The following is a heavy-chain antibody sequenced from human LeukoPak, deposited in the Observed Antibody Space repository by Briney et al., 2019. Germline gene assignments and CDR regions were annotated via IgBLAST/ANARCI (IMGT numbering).Heavy chain of an antibody. CDR3: AKVQFNWGPIDY. J-gene: IGHJ4*02. CDR2: IDGSGDKT. CDR1: GFTFSNFA. V-gene: IGHV3-23*01. D-gene: IGHD7-27*01. Sequence: GGSLRLSCAASGFTFSNFAIRWVRQVPGKGLEWVSSIDGSGDKTHYPDSVRGRFTVSRDNSKNTLYLQMDSLRVEDTATYFCAKVQFNWGPIDYWGQGTPVIVSS.